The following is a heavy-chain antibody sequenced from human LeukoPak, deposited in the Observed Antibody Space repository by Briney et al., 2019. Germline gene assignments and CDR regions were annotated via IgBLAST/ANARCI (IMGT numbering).Heavy chain of an antibody. V-gene: IGHV3-23*01. J-gene: IGHJ4*02. D-gene: IGHD3-10*01. CDR2: ISGSGGST. CDR1: GFTFSSYA. Sequence: GGSLRLSCAASGFTFSSYAMSWVRQAPGKGLEWVSGISGSGGSTYYGESVKGRFTISRDNSKITLYLQVNSLRAEDTAVYYCAKAGRPVSKYYFDYWGQGTLVTVSS. CDR3: AKAGRPVSKYYFDY.